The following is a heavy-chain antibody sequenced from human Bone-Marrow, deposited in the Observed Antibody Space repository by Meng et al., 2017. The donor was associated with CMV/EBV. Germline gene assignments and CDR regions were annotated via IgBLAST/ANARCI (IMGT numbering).Heavy chain of an antibody. D-gene: IGHD3-10*01. CDR2: IYSSGST. Sequence: SCAASGFAVNSYYMSWVRQAPGKGLEWVSVIYSSGSTYFADSVKGRFTVSRDRSKNMLYLQMDSLRAEDTAVYYCARDRGDLMYYFDLWGQGSRVTVLL. V-gene: IGHV3-53*01. CDR3: ARDRGDLMYYFDL. J-gene: IGHJ4*02. CDR1: GFAVNSYY.